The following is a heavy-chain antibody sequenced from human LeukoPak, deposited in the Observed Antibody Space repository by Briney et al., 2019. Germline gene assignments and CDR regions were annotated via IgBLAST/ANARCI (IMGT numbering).Heavy chain of an antibody. CDR2: IYHSGST. J-gene: IGHJ4*02. CDR1: GGSISSGGYS. CDR3: ARGLTGWADY. V-gene: IGHV4-30-2*01. Sequence: PSQTLSLTCAVSGGSISSGGYSWSWIRQPPGQGLEWIGYIYHSGSTYYNPSLKSRVTISVDRSKNQFSLKLSSVTAADTAVYYCARGLTGWADYWGQGTLVTVSS. D-gene: IGHD6-19*01.